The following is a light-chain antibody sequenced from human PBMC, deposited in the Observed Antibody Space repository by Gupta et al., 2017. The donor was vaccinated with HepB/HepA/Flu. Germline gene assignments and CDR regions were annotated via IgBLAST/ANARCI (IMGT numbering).Light chain of an antibody. V-gene: IGKV1-33*01. J-gene: IGKJ4*01. CDR3: RQDCTVPLT. Sequence: IQLPQSPSSLSASVGDRVTITCHANQDIRNNLNWYQHEPGKAPRLLIYDASNSETGIRSRFSGSGSGTAFTLSIIRLQPEAFATYYCRQDCTVPLTFGDGSKVEIK. CDR1: QDIRNN. CDR2: DAS.